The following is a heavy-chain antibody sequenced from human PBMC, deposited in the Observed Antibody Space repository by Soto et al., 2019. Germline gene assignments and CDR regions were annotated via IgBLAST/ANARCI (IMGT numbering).Heavy chain of an antibody. CDR3: ACYYDSSGYPSPYYYYYGMDV. CDR2: IIPIFGTA. CDR1: GGTFSSYA. J-gene: IGHJ6*02. Sequence: SVKVSCKASGGTFSSYAISWVRQAPGQGLEWMGGIIPIFGTANYAQKFQGRVTITADESTSTAYMELSSLRSEDTAVYYCACYYDSSGYPSPYYYYYGMDVWGQGTTVTVSS. D-gene: IGHD3-22*01. V-gene: IGHV1-69*13.